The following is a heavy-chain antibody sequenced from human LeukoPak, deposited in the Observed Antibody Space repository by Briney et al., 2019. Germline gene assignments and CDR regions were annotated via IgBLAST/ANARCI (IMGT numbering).Heavy chain of an antibody. J-gene: IGHJ3*02. CDR2: ISYGGSNK. CDR1: GFTFSSYG. D-gene: IGHD3-22*01. CDR3: AKDSIYDSSGYYSAGFGAFDI. Sequence: GRSLRLSCAASGFTFSSYGMHWVRQAPGKGLEWVAVISYGGSNKYYADSVKGPFTISKDNSKNTLYLQMNSLRAEDTAVYYCAKDSIYDSSGYYSAGFGAFDIWGQGTMVTVSS. V-gene: IGHV3-30*18.